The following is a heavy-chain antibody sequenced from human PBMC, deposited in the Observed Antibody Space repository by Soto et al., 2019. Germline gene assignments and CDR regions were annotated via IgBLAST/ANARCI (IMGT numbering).Heavy chain of an antibody. CDR3: AKEIPLPMVRGVHPFDY. CDR1: GFTFSSYA. V-gene: IGHV3-23*01. CDR2: ISGSGGST. D-gene: IGHD3-10*01. Sequence: GGSLRLSCAASGFTFSSYAMSWVRQAPGKGLEWVSAISGSGGSTYYADSVKGRFTISRDNSKNTLYLQMNSLRAEDTAVYYCAKEIPLPMVRGVHPFDYWGQGTLVTVSS. J-gene: IGHJ4*02.